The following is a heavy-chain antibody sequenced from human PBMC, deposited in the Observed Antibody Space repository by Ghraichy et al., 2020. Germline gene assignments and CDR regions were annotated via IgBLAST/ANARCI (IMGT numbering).Heavy chain of an antibody. CDR2: ISSSSSTI. CDR1: GFTFSSYS. Sequence: GGSLRLSCAASGFTFSSYSMNWVRQAPGKGLEWVSYISSSSSTIYYADSVKGRFTISRDNAKNSLYLQMNSLRAEDTAVYYCARDVIAAAGMRFDPWGQGTLVTVSS. D-gene: IGHD6-13*01. J-gene: IGHJ5*02. V-gene: IGHV3-48*01. CDR3: ARDVIAAAGMRFDP.